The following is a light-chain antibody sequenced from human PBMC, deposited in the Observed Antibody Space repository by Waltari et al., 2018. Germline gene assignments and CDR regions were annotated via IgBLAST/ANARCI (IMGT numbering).Light chain of an antibody. Sequence: EIVLTQSPGTLSLSPGERATLSCRASQSVSSSYLAWYQQKPGQAPRLRIYGASSRATGIPDRFSGSGSGTDFTLTISRLEPEDFAVYYCQQYGSSPAFGQGTKVEIK. CDR1: QSVSSSY. J-gene: IGKJ1*01. CDR3: QQYGSSPA. V-gene: IGKV3-20*01. CDR2: GAS.